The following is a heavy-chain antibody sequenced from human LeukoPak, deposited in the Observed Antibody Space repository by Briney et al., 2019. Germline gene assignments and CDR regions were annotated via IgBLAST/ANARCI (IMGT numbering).Heavy chain of an antibody. V-gene: IGHV3-13*01. J-gene: IGHJ4*02. Sequence: GGSLRLSCAASGLNFSTYDIHWVRQTTGRGLEWVSAIGTAGDTYYVDSVKGRFTISRESAKNSLYLQMNSLRAGDTTVYYCVRWIVRRGYFDYWGQGALVTVSS. CDR1: GLNFSTYD. CDR2: IGTAGDT. CDR3: VRWIVRRGYFDY. D-gene: IGHD2-2*03.